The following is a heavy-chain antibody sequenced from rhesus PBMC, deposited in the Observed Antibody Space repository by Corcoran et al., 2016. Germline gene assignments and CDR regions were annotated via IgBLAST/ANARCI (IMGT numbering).Heavy chain of an antibody. CDR3: AKGTNPDFDY. Sequence: EVQLVQSGAEVKRPGESLKISCKTSGYSFTSYWISWVRQMPGKGLEWMGSIDPSHSDTIYSPSFQGQVTISADKSISTAYLQWSSLKASDSATYYCAKGTNPDFDYWGQGVLVTVSS. CDR1: GYSFTSYW. CDR2: IDPSHSDT. D-gene: IGHD3S6*01. V-gene: IGHV5-2*01. J-gene: IGHJ4*01.